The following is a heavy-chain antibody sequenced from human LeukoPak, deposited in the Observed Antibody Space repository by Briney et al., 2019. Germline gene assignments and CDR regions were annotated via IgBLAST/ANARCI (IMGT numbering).Heavy chain of an antibody. V-gene: IGHV3-7*01. CDR1: GFTFSSYW. Sequence: GGSLRLSCAASGFTFSSYWMSWVRQAPGKGLEWVANIKQDGSEKYYVGSVKGRFTISRDNAKNSLYLQMNSLRAEDTAVYYCARDDFWSGYLFDYWGQGTLVTVSS. CDR3: ARDDFWSGYLFDY. CDR2: IKQDGSEK. D-gene: IGHD3-3*01. J-gene: IGHJ4*02.